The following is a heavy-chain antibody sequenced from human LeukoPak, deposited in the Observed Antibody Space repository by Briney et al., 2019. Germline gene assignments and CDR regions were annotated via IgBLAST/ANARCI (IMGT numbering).Heavy chain of an antibody. CDR1: GFTFSSYW. D-gene: IGHD3-16*01. Sequence: PGGSLTLSCAASGFTFSSYWIHWVRQAPGKGLVWVSNINSHGSATNYADSVKGRFTISRDNAKNTLYLQMNSLRPEDTAVYYCALLNPSVAHWGQGTLVTVS. J-gene: IGHJ4*02. CDR3: ALLNPSVAH. V-gene: IGHV3-74*01. CDR2: INSHGSAT.